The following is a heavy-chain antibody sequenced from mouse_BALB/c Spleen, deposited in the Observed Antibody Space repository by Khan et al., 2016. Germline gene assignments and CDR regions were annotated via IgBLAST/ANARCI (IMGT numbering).Heavy chain of an antibody. Sequence: EVQLLETGGGLVQPGGSRGLSCEGAGFTISGFWMSWVRQTPGKTLEWIGDINSDGSAINYAPSIKDRFTTYRDNDKSTLYQQMSNVRSADTATDFWMSLCYFGSSCFDYWCQGTTLTVSS. CDR1: GFTISGFW. J-gene: IGHJ2*01. V-gene: IGHV11-2*02. CDR2: INSDGSAI. D-gene: IGHD1-1*01. CDR3: MSLCYFGSSCFDY.